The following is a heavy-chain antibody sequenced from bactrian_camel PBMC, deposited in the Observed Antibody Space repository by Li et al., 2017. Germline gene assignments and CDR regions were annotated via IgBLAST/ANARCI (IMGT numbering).Heavy chain of an antibody. V-gene: IGHV3-2*01. CDR3: AAGGRLTRYFFD. J-gene: IGHJ4*01. Sequence: HVQLVESGGGLVQPGGSLRLSCAASGFTFSGYSMSWVRQAPGKGLEWVSPITIDGSKTYYAESVEGRFTISRDNAKNAVYLQMNSLKSEDTALYYCAAGGRLTRYFFDWGQGTQVTVS. CDR2: ITIDGSKT. D-gene: IGHD5*01. CDR1: GFTFSGYS.